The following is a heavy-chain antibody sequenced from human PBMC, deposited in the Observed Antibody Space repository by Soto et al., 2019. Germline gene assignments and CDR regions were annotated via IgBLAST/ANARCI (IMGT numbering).Heavy chain of an antibody. J-gene: IGHJ6*03. D-gene: IGHD3-10*01. V-gene: IGHV4-34*01. CDR1: GGSFSGXX. CDR3: XRGLILWFGELSRRGGYYYYMDV. CDR2: INDSENI. Sequence: QVQLQQWGAGLLKPSETLSLTCAVYGGSFSGXXXXXXXXXXXXXXXXXGEINDSENINYNPSPKSRVTMLVDTAKKQISLKLSSVTAXXTAVYYXXRGLILWFGELSRRGGYYYYMDVWGKGTAVTVSS.